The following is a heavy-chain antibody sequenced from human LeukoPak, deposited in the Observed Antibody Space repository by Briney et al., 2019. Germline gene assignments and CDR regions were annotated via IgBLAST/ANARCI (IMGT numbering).Heavy chain of an antibody. V-gene: IGHV4-61*02. CDR1: GGSLSSSSYY. J-gene: IGHJ6*03. D-gene: IGHD3-22*01. CDR3: ARARYYSDSSGYYSGYYYMDV. CDR2: IYTSGST. Sequence: SETLSLTCTVSGGSLSSSSYYWSWIRQPAGKGLEWIGLIYTSGSTNYNPSLKSRVTISVDTSKNQFSLKLSSVAAADTAVYYCARARYYSDSSGYYSGYYYMDVWGKGTTVIISS.